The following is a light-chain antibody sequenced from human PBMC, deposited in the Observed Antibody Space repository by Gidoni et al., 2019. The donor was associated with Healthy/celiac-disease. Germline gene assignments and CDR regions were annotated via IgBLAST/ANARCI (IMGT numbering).Light chain of an antibody. CDR2: GAS. CDR3: QQYGSTSWT. Sequence: EIVLTQSPGTLSLSPGERATPSCRASQRVSSSYLAWYQQKPGQAPRLLIYGASSRATGIPARFSGSGSGTDFTLTISRLEPEDFAVYYCQQYGSTSWTFXXXTKVEIK. J-gene: IGKJ1*01. V-gene: IGKV3-20*01. CDR1: QRVSSSY.